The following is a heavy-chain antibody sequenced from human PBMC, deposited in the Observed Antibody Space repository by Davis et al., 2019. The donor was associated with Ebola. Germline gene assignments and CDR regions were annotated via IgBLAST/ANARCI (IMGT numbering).Heavy chain of an antibody. CDR1: GFTFSSYG. CDR3: AKDFHEAYDFWSGPFDY. V-gene: IGHV3-30*18. CDR2: ISYDGSNK. D-gene: IGHD3-3*01. J-gene: IGHJ4*02. Sequence: GESLKISCAASGFTFSSYGSHWVRQAPGKGLEWVAVISYDGSNKYCADSVKGRFTISRDNSKNTLHLQMNSLRSEDTAVYYCAKDFHEAYDFWSGPFDYWGQGTLVTVSS.